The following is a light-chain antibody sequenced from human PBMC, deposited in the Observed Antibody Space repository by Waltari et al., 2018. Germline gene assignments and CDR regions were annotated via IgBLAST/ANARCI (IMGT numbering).Light chain of an antibody. Sequence: QSALTQPPSASGSPGQSVTISCTGTSSDVGGYNYVSWYQQHPGKAPKLLIYEVGKRPPGVPGRFSGSKSGNTASLTVFGLQAEDESDYYCSSSAGSNNPVLFGGGTKLTVL. V-gene: IGLV2-8*01. J-gene: IGLJ2*01. CDR3: SSSAGSNNPVL. CDR2: EVG. CDR1: SSDVGGYNY.